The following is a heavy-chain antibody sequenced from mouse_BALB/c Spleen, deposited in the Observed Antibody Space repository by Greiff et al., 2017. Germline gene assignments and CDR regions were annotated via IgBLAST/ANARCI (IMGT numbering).Heavy chain of an antibody. Sequence: VQLQQPGAELVRPGASVKLSCKASGYTFTSYWINWVKQRPGQGLEWIGNIYPSDSYTNYNQKFKDKATLTVDKSSSTAYMQLSSPTSEDSAVYYCTRSSYGKGYYFDYWGQGTTLTVSS. V-gene: IGHV1-69*02. J-gene: IGHJ2*01. CDR2: IYPSDSYT. CDR3: TRSSYGKGYYFDY. CDR1: GYTFTSYW. D-gene: IGHD2-10*01.